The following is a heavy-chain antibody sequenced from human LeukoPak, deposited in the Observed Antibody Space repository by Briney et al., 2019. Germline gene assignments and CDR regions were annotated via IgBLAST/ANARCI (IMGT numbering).Heavy chain of an antibody. Sequence: PGGSLRLSCAASGFTFSSYSLNWVRQAPGKGLEWVSSISSSSSYIDYADSVKGRFTIARDNAKNSLYLQMNSLRAEDTAVYYCARDRLAAAATQGWFDPWGQGTRVTVSS. V-gene: IGHV3-21*01. CDR3: ARDRLAAAATQGWFDP. J-gene: IGHJ5*02. D-gene: IGHD6-13*01. CDR1: GFTFSSYS. CDR2: ISSSSSYI.